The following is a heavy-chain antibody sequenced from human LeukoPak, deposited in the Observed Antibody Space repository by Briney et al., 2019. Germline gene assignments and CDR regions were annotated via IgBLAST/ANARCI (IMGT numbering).Heavy chain of an antibody. J-gene: IGHJ5*02. Sequence: PSETLSLTCTVSGGSISSYYWSWIRQPPGKGLEWIGYIYYSGSTNYNPSLKSRVTISVDTSKNQFSLKLSSVTAADTAVYYCASSGPYYGSGSYLRDWFDPWGQGTLVTVSS. CDR2: IYYSGST. CDR1: GGSISSYY. D-gene: IGHD3-10*01. V-gene: IGHV4-59*01. CDR3: ASSGPYYGSGSYLRDWFDP.